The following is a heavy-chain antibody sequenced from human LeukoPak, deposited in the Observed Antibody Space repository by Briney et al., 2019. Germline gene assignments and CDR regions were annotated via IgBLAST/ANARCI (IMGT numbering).Heavy chain of an antibody. Sequence: ASVKVSCKASGYSLTTYYMHWVRQAPGQGLEWMGIINPSGGSTSYAQKFQGRVTMTRDTSTSTVYMELSSLRSEDTAVYYCARGGVTEGWFDPWGQGTLVTVSS. CDR2: INPSGGST. CDR1: GYSLTTYY. D-gene: IGHD4-11*01. J-gene: IGHJ5*02. V-gene: IGHV1-46*01. CDR3: ARGGVTEGWFDP.